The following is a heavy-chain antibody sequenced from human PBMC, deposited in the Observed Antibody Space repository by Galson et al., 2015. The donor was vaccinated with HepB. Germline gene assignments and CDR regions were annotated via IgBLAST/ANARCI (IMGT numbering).Heavy chain of an antibody. J-gene: IGHJ4*02. V-gene: IGHV5-51*01. D-gene: IGHD6-19*01. Sequence: QSGAEVKKPGESLKISCKGSGYSFTGYWMGWVRQMPGKGLEWMGFINPDTSETKYRPSFQGQVTISADKSTYTAHLQWCSLTASDTAMYFCARGHGSACAFWGQGTLVTVSS. CDR3: ARGHGSACAF. CDR2: INPDTSET. CDR1: GYSFTGYW.